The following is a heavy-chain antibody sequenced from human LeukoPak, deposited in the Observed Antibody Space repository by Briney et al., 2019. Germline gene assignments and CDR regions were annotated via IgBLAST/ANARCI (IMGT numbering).Heavy chain of an antibody. CDR3: ARWVRIVRGVIMGPFDY. CDR2: ISAYNGNT. D-gene: IGHD3-10*01. CDR1: GYTFTSYG. J-gene: IGHJ4*02. Sequence: GASVKASCKASGYTFTSYGISWVRQAPGQGLEWMGWISAYNGNTNYAQKPQGRVTMTTDTSTSTAYMELKSLRSDDTAVYYCARWVRIVRGVIMGPFDYWGQGTLVTVSS. V-gene: IGHV1-18*01.